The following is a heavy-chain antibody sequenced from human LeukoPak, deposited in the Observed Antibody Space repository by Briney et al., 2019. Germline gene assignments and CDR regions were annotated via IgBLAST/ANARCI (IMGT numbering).Heavy chain of an antibody. V-gene: IGHV3-7*05. CDR2: IKQDGSEK. D-gene: IGHD3-22*01. J-gene: IGHJ4*02. Sequence: GRSLRLSCAASGFTFSSYWMSWVRQAPGKGLEWVANIKQDGSEKYYVDSVKGRFTISRDNAKNSLYLQMNSLRAEDTAVYYCAREITYDSSGYYLLDYWGQGTLVTVSS. CDR1: GFTFSSYW. CDR3: AREITYDSSGYYLLDY.